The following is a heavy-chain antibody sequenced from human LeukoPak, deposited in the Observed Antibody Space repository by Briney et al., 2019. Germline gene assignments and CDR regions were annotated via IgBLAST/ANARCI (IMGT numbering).Heavy chain of an antibody. CDR2: IYYSGST. CDR1: SGSISSGGYY. CDR3: ARDLRSSSYYYYGMDV. J-gene: IGHJ6*02. D-gene: IGHD6-6*01. Sequence: SETLSLNCTVSSGSISSGGYYWSWIRQHPGKGLEWIGYIYYSGSTYYNPSLKSRVTISVDTSKNQFSLKLSSVTAADTAVYYCARDLRSSSYYYYGMDVWGQGTTVTVSS. V-gene: IGHV4-31*03.